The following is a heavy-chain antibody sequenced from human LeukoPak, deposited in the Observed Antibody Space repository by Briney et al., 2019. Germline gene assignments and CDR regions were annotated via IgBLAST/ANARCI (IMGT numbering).Heavy chain of an antibody. Sequence: GASVKVSCKASGYTFTGYYMHWVRQAPGQGLEWMGWINPNSGGTNYAQKFQGRVTMTRDTSISTAYMELSRLRSDDTAVYYCAREWLRFKGAPENFDYWGQGTLVTVSS. J-gene: IGHJ4*02. CDR2: INPNSGGT. V-gene: IGHV1-2*02. CDR1: GYTFTGYY. CDR3: AREWLRFKGAPENFDY. D-gene: IGHD5-12*01.